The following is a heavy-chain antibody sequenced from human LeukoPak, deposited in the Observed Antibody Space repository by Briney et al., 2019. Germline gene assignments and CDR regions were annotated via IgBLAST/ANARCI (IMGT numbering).Heavy chain of an antibody. D-gene: IGHD2/OR15-2a*01. J-gene: IGHJ3*01. Sequence: RGSLRLSCAASGVTFEGYAMHWVRQRPGKGLEWDSLISGDRGNTYYADSVKGRFTISRDNSKNSLYLQMKSLRTEDTALYYCVKDDFCPECAFDVWGQGTMVTVSS. V-gene: IGHV3-43*02. CDR3: VKDDFCPECAFDV. CDR2: ISGDRGNT. CDR1: GVTFEGYA.